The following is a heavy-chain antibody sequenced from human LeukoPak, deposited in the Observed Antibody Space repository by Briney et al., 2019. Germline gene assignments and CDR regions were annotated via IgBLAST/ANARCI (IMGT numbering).Heavy chain of an antibody. CDR3: ARGFVVVPAAIRLRVTRWAFDI. J-gene: IGHJ3*02. CDR1: GGSFSGYY. Sequence: SETLSLTCAVYGGSFSGYYWSWIRQPPGKGLEWIGEINHSGSTNYNPSLKSRVTISVDTSKNQFSLKLSSVTAADTAVYYCARGFVVVPAAIRLRVTRWAFDIWGQGTMVTVSS. CDR2: INHSGST. V-gene: IGHV4-34*01. D-gene: IGHD2-2*02.